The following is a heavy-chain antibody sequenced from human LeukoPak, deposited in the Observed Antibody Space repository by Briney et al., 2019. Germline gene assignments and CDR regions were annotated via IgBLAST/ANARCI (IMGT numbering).Heavy chain of an antibody. Sequence: GGSLRLSCAASGFTFSNAWMSWVRQAPGKGLEWVGRIKSKTDGGTTDYAAPVKGRFTISRDDSKNTLYLQMNSLKTEGTAVYYCTTEKVVVLDDGFDIWGQGTMVTVSS. CDR3: TTEKVVVLDDGFDI. CDR2: IKSKTDGGTT. D-gene: IGHD3-22*01. J-gene: IGHJ3*02. CDR1: GFTFSNAW. V-gene: IGHV3-15*05.